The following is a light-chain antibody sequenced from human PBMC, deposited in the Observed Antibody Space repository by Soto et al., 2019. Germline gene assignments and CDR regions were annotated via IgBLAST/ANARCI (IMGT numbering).Light chain of an antibody. J-gene: IGLJ2*01. CDR3: QTCGTGIQKV. CDR2: LNSDGSH. CDR1: SGHSSYA. Sequence: QLVLTHSPSASASLGASVKLTCTLNSGHSSYAIAWHQQQPEKGPRYLMKLNSDGSHSKGDGISDRFLGSSSGAERYLTISSLQSEDEADYYCQTCGTGIQKVFGGGTKLTVL. V-gene: IGLV4-69*01.